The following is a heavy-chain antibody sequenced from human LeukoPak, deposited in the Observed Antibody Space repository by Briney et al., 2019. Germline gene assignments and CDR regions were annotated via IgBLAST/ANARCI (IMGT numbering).Heavy chain of an antibody. V-gene: IGHV1-69*05. D-gene: IGHD5-18*01. J-gene: IGHJ4*02. CDR3: AIGGYSYGYSDY. Sequence: ASVKVSCKASGGTFSSYAISWVRQAPGQGLEWMGGIIPIFGTANYAQKFQGRVTITTDESTSTAYMELSSLRSEDTAVYYCAIGGYSYGYSDYWGQGTLVTVSS. CDR1: GGTFSSYA. CDR2: IIPIFGTA.